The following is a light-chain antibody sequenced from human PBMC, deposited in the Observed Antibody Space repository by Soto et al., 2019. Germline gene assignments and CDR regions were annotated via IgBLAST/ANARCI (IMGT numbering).Light chain of an antibody. V-gene: IGLV1-40*01. Sequence: QSVLTQPPSVSGAPGQRVTISCTGSSSNIGAGYDVHWYQQLPGTAPKLLIYGNSNRPSGVPDRCSGSKPGTSASLAITGLQAEDEADYYCQSYDSSLSGYVFGTGTKLTVL. J-gene: IGLJ1*01. CDR1: SSNIGAGYD. CDR3: QSYDSSLSGYV. CDR2: GNS.